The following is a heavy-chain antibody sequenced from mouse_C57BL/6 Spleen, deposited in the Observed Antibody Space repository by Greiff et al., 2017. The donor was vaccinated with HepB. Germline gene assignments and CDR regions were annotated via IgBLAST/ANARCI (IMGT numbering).Heavy chain of an antibody. D-gene: IGHD1-1*01. CDR3: ARKDYGSNYFDY. Sequence: QVQLQQSGAELVKPGASVKISCKASGYAFSSYWMNWVKQRPGKGLEWIGQIYPGDGDTNYNGKFKGKATLTAEKSSSTAYMQLSSLTSEDSAVYFCARKDYGSNYFDYWGQGTTLTVSS. V-gene: IGHV1-80*01. J-gene: IGHJ2*01. CDR1: GYAFSSYW. CDR2: IYPGDGDT.